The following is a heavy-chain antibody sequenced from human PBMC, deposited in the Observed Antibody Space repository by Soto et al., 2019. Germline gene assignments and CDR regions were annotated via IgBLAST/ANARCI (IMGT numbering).Heavy chain of an antibody. CDR3: AKLTYPSDSAGYYYERVSGWIDS. J-gene: IGHJ5*01. CDR1: GFNFSSYA. CDR2: ISASGGTA. V-gene: IGHV3-23*01. D-gene: IGHD3-22*01. Sequence: LRLSCAASGFNFSSYAMSWVRQGPGKGLEWVSSISASGGTANLADSVEGRCTISRDNSKSTLYLQLNSLRAEDTAVYYCAKLTYPSDSAGYYYERVSGWIDSWGPGTLVTVSS.